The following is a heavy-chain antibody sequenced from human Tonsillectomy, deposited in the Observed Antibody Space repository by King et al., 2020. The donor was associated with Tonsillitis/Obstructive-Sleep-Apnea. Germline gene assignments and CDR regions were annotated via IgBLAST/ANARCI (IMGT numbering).Heavy chain of an antibody. CDR3: ARYAPYYDFWSGSHGTSQYLDG. Sequence: QLVQSGAEVKKPGASVKVSCKASGYTFSSYGISWVRQAPGQGLEWMGWISAYNDNTNYAQKVQGRVTMTTDTSTSTPYLELRSLRSDDPAVYYCARYAPYYDFWSGSHGTSQYLDGWRQGNLVTVTS. D-gene: IGHD3-3*01. CDR1: GYTFSSYG. V-gene: IGHV1-18*01. CDR2: ISAYNDNT. J-gene: IGHJ4*02.